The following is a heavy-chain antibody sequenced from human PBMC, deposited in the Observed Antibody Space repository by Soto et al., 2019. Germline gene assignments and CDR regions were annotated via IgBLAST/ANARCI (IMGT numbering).Heavy chain of an antibody. D-gene: IGHD5-18*01. CDR2: ISAYNGNT. Sequence: QVQLVQSGAEVKKPGASVKVSCKASGYTFTSYGISWVRQAPGQGLEWMGWISAYNGNTNYAQKLQGRVTMTTDTSTSTAHMELRSLRSDDTAVYSCARDGNRASSAMGYYYYYCGMDVWGQGTTVTVSS. CDR1: GYTFTSYG. J-gene: IGHJ6*02. V-gene: IGHV1-18*01. CDR3: ARDGNRASSAMGYYYYYCGMDV.